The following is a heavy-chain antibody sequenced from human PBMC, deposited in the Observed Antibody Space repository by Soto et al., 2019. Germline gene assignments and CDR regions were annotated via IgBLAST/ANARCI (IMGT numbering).Heavy chain of an antibody. V-gene: IGHV3-7*05. D-gene: IGHD3-10*01. CDR1: GFTFSNYW. J-gene: IGHJ6*02. CDR3: VRDRELRSTGTYYHGMDV. Sequence: EVQLVESGGGLVQPGGSLRLSCVASGFTFSNYWMSWVRQAPGKGLEWVANLRQDGSEKSYVDSVKGRFTISRDNAKNSLYLQMNSLRAEDTAVYNCVRDRELRSTGTYYHGMDVWGQGTTVTVSS. CDR2: LRQDGSEK.